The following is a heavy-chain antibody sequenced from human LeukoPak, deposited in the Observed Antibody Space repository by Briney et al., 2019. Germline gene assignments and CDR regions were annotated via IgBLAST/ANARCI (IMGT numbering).Heavy chain of an antibody. CDR2: INPNSGGT. CDR1: GYTFTGYY. J-gene: IGHJ3*02. Sequence: ASVTVSCKASGYTFTGYYMHWVRQAPGQGLEWMGWINPNSGGTNYAQKFQGRVTMTRDTSISTAYMELNRLSSDDTAVFYCARVVRGIVGPTGAFDIWGQGTMVTVSS. CDR3: ARVVRGIVGPTGAFDI. V-gene: IGHV1-2*02. D-gene: IGHD1-26*01.